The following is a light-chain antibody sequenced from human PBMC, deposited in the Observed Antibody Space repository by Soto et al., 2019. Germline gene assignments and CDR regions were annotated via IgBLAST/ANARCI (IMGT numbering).Light chain of an antibody. V-gene: IGKV3-20*01. Sequence: EIVFTQSPGTLSLSPGKRATLSCRASQSISSSYLAWYQQRPGQAHRLLTYGAASRDTGITDRFSGSGSGTAFTLTISRLEPEDFGVYYCQQYGSSSWTFGQGTKV. J-gene: IGKJ1*01. CDR3: QQYGSSSWT. CDR1: QSISSSY. CDR2: GAA.